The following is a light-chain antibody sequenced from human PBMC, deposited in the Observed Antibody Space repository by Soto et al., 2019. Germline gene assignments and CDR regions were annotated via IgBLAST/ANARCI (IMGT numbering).Light chain of an antibody. CDR1: QSISRS. J-gene: IGKJ3*01. V-gene: IGKV1-5*01. CDR3: QRYQSYFLT. CDR2: DAP. Sequence: DIQMTQSPSTLSASVGDRVTITCRASQSISRSLAWYQQKSGKAPKLLIYDAPSLESGAPSRFNGSGFGKEFTLTISGLQPDDLATHFCQRYQSYFLTFVVGTTVDMK.